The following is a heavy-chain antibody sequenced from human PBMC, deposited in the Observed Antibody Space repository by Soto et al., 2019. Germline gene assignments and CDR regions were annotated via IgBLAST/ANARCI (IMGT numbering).Heavy chain of an antibody. CDR2: ISSSSSYI. V-gene: IGHV3-21*01. Sequence: GGSLRLSCAASGFTFSSYSMNWVRQAPGKGLEWVSSISSSSSYIYYADSVKGRFTISRDNAKNSLYLQMNSLRAEYTAVYYCARADLGYYFDYWGQGTLVTVSS. J-gene: IGHJ4*02. CDR1: GFTFSSYS. D-gene: IGHD7-27*01. CDR3: ARADLGYYFDY.